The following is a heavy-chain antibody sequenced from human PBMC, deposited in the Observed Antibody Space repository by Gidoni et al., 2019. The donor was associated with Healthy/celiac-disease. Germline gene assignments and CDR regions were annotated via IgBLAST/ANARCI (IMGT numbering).Heavy chain of an antibody. CDR3: AKDTGTPGLFDY. J-gene: IGHJ4*02. V-gene: IGHV3-9*01. CDR2: ISWNSGSI. Sequence: EVQLVESGGGLVQPGRSLRLSCAASGFTFDDYAMHWVRQAPGKGLEWVSGISWNSGSIGYADSVKGRFTISRDNAKNSLYLQMNSLRAEDTALYYCAKDTGTPGLFDYWGQGTLVTVSS. CDR1: GFTFDDYA.